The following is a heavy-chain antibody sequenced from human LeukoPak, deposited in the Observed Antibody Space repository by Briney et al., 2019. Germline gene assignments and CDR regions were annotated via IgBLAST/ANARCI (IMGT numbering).Heavy chain of an antibody. Sequence: GASVKVSCKASGYTFTSYGISWVRQAPGQGLEWMGWISAYNGNTNYAQKLQGRVTLTRNTSISTAYMELSSLRSEDTAMYYCTRGGPVAGTHKYFQHWGQGTLVTVSS. CDR2: ISAYNGNT. V-gene: IGHV1-18*01. CDR1: GYTFTSYG. D-gene: IGHD6-19*01. J-gene: IGHJ1*01. CDR3: TRGGPVAGTHKYFQH.